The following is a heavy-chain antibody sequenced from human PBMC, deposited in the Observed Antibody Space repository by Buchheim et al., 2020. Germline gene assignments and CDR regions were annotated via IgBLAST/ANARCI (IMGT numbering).Heavy chain of an antibody. CDR3: ARDRPSDYYDGSGYYPDY. D-gene: IGHD3-22*01. CDR1: GYTFTSYY. CDR2: INPSGGST. V-gene: IGHV1-46*01. J-gene: IGHJ4*02. Sequence: QVQLVQSGAEVKKPGASVKVSCKASGYTFTSYYMHWVRQAPGQGLKWMGIINPSGGSTSYAQKFQGRVTMTRDTSTSTVYMELSSLRSEDTAVYYCARDRPSDYYDGSGYYPDYWGQGTL.